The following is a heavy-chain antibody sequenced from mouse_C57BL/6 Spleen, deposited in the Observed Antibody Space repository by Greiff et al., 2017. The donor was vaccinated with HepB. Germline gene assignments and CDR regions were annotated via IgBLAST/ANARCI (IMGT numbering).Heavy chain of an antibody. V-gene: IGHV1-82*01. CDR2: IYPGDGDT. Sequence: QVQLQQSGPELVKPGASVKISCKASGYAFSSSWMNWVKQRPGKGLEWIGRIYPGDGDTNYNGKFKGKATLTADKSSSTAYMQLSSLTSEDSAVYFCARRGNYSNYLDYWGQGTTLTVSS. CDR1: GYAFSSSW. J-gene: IGHJ2*01. CDR3: ARRGNYSNYLDY. D-gene: IGHD2-5*01.